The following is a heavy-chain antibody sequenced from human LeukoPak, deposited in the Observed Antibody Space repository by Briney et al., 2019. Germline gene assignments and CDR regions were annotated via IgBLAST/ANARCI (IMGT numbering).Heavy chain of an antibody. J-gene: IGHJ3*01. CDR3: ARQIRPGTFDV. Sequence: PSETLSLTCTVSGGSINSYYWSWIRQSPGKGLEWIAYIYYTGSSNYNLSLKSRVTISVDTSRNRLSLKLSSVTAADTAVYFCARQIRPGTFDVWGQGTVVTVSS. D-gene: IGHD6-13*01. V-gene: IGHV4-59*01. CDR2: IYYTGSS. CDR1: GGSINSYY.